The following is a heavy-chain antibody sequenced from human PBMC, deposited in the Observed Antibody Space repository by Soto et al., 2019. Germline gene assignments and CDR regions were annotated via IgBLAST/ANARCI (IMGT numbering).Heavy chain of an antibody. CDR3: ARALTMIDDAFDI. D-gene: IGHD3-22*01. J-gene: IGHJ3*02. CDR1: GFTFSDYY. V-gene: IGHV3-11*05. CDR2: ISSSSSYT. Sequence: PGGSLRLSCAASGFTFSDYYMSWIRQAPGKGLEWVSYISSSSSYTNYADSVKGRFTISRDNAKNSLYLQMNSLRAEDTAVYYCARALTMIDDAFDIWGQGTMVTVSS.